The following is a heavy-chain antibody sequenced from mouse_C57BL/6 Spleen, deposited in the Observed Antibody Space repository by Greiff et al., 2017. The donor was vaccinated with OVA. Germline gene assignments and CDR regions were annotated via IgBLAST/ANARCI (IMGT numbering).Heavy chain of an antibody. CDR3: ARRVGSSHWYFDV. CDR2: INPYNGGT. D-gene: IGHD1-1*01. J-gene: IGHJ1*03. Sequence: VQLQQSGPVLVKPGASVKMSCKASGYTFTDYYMNWVKQSHGKSLEWIGVINPYNGGTSYNQKFKGKATLTVDKSSSTAYMELNSLTSEDSAVYYCARRVGSSHWYFDVWGTGTTVTVSS. V-gene: IGHV1-19*01. CDR1: GYTFTDYY.